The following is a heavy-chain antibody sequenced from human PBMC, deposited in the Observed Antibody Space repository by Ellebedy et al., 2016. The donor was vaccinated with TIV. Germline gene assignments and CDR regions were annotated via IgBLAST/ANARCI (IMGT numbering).Heavy chain of an antibody. Sequence: PGGSLRLSCEASESTFSSYGMSWVRQAPGKGLEWVSSISTTDGTHYADSVTGRFTIPRDNPKNTLYLQMNSLRVEDTALYYCATQLWNTEFWGQGTLVTVSS. CDR1: ESTFSSYG. J-gene: IGHJ4*02. D-gene: IGHD5-24*01. CDR2: ISTTDGT. CDR3: ATQLWNTEF. V-gene: IGHV3-23*01.